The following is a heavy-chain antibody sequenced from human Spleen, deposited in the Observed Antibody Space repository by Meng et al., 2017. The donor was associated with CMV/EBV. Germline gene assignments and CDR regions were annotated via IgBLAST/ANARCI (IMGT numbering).Heavy chain of an antibody. J-gene: IGHJ4*02. V-gene: IGHV2-26*01. Sequence: QVTLKEFGPVLVKPTETLTLTCTVSGFSLSNARMGVSWIRQPPGKALEWLAHIFSNDEKSYSTSLKSRLTISKDTSKSQVVLTMTNMDPVDTATYYCALDSSGYYYYDYWGQGTLVTVSS. CDR1: GFSLSNARMG. CDR3: ALDSSGYYYYDY. D-gene: IGHD3-22*01. CDR2: IFSNDEK.